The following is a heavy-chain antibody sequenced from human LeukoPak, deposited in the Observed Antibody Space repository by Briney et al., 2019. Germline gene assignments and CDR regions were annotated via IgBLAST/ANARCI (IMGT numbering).Heavy chain of an antibody. CDR2: MNPNSGNT. D-gene: IGHD4-11*01. CDR3: ANPPTVTSFDY. CDR1: GYTFTGYY. J-gene: IGHJ4*02. V-gene: IGHV1-8*02. Sequence: ASVKVSCKASGYTFTGYYMHWVRQATGQGLEWMGWMNPNSGNTGYAQKFQGRVTMIRNTSISTAYMELSSLRSEDTAVYYCANPPTVTSFDYWGQGTLVTVSS.